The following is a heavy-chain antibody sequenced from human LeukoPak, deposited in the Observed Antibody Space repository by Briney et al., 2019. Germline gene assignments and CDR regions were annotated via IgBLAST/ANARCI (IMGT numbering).Heavy chain of an antibody. CDR1: GGSFGGYY. CDR3: ARIEDIVVVPAAPGAFDY. Sequence: PSETLSLTCAVYGGSFGGYYWSWIRQPPGKGLEWIGEINHSGSTNYNPSLKSRVTISVDTSKNQFSLKLSSVTAADTAVYYCARIEDIVVVPAAPGAFDYWGQGTLVTVSS. CDR2: INHSGST. J-gene: IGHJ4*02. V-gene: IGHV4-34*01. D-gene: IGHD2-2*01.